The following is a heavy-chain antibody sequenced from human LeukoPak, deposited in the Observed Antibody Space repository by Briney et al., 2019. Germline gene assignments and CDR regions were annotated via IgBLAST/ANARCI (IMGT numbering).Heavy chain of an antibody. CDR3: ARVSRGNSVGGDY. CDR2: IYYSGST. Sequence: SETLSLTCAVSGGSIRTYSRSSIRQRPRKGLEWIGDIYYSGSTNYNPSLKSRVTISLDTSKNPFSLKLSSVTAADTAMYYCARVSRGNSVGGDYWGQGTLVTVSS. CDR1: GGSIRTYS. V-gene: IGHV4-59*12. J-gene: IGHJ4*02. D-gene: IGHD4-23*01.